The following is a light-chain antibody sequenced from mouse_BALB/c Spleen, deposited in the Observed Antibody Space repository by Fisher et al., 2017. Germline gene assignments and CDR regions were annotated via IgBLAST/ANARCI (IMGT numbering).Light chain of an antibody. J-gene: IGKJ4*01. V-gene: IGKV4-55*01. CDR2: DTS. Sequence: IVMTQTTAIMSASPGEKVTMTCSASSSVSYMYWYQQKPGSSPRLLIYDTSNLASGVPARFSGSGSGTSYSLTISSVEAEDAADYYCHQWSSYPFTFGSGTKLEIK. CDR1: SSVSY. CDR3: HQWSSYPFT.